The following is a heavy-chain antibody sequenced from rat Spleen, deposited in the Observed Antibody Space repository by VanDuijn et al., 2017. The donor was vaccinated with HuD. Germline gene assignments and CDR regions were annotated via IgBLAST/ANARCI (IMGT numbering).Heavy chain of an antibody. V-gene: IGHV5-19*01. J-gene: IGHJ1*01. CDR2: ISPSGGST. Sequence: EVQLVESGGGLVQPGRSLKLSCAASGFTFSNYGMHWIRQAPTKGLEWVASISPSGGSTYYRDSVKGRFTISSDNAKITLYLQMDSLRSEDTATYYCATDILRRVSHWYFDFWGPGTMVTVSS. CDR3: ATDILRRVSHWYFDF. CDR1: GFTFSNYG. D-gene: IGHD1-11*01.